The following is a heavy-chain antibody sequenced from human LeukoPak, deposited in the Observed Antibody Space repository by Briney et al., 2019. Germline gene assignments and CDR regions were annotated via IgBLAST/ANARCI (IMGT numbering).Heavy chain of an antibody. D-gene: IGHD3-16*02. J-gene: IGHJ4*02. CDR2: ISGSGENT. CDR1: GFTFSSYA. CDR3: AKTVSGSYSYQGGDY. V-gene: IGHV3-23*01. Sequence: GALRLSCAASGFTFSSYAMSWVRQAPGKGLEWVSAISGSGENTNYADSVKGRFTMSRDNSRNMLYLQMNGLRDEDTAKYYCAKTVSGSYSYQGGDYWGQGTLVTVSS.